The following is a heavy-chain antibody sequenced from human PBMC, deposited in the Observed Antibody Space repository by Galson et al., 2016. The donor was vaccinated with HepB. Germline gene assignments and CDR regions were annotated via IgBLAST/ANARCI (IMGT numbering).Heavy chain of an antibody. CDR2: IGPYSGNT. J-gene: IGHJ6*02. CDR1: GYTFTTYG. D-gene: IGHD6-6*01. V-gene: IGHV1-18*04. Sequence: SVKVSCKASGYTFTTYGISWVRRAPGQGLEWMGWIGPYSGNTNYAQKFQGRVTMSTDTSTSTAYMELRSLRSDDTAVYYCAKKEGVAARNHYYSYHGMDVWGRGTTVTISS. CDR3: AKKEGVAARNHYYSYHGMDV.